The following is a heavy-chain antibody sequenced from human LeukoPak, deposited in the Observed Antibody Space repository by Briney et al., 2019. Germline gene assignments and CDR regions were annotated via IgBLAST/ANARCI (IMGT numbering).Heavy chain of an antibody. CDR1: GDSVSSNSAA. CDR2: TYYRSKWYN. J-gene: IGHJ4*02. D-gene: IGHD6-13*01. V-gene: IGHV6-1*01. Sequence: SQTLSLTCAISGDSVSSNSAAWTWIRQSPSRGLEWLGRTYYRSKWYNDYAVPVKSRITINPDTSKNQFSLQLNSVTPEDTAVYYCARTGYSSSYYFDYWGQGTLVTVSS. CDR3: ARTGYSSSYYFDY.